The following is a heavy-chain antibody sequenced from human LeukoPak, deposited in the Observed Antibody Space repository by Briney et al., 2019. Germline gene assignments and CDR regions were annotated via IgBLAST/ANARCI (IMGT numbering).Heavy chain of an antibody. CDR3: AREWEVVPGDY. CDR1: GYTFTGYY. CDR2: INPNRGGT. J-gene: IGHJ4*02. V-gene: IGHV1-2*02. Sequence: ASVKVSCKASGYTFTGYYMHWVRQAPGQGLEWMGWINPNRGGTNYAQKFQGRVTMTRDTSISTAYMELSRLRSDDTAVYYCAREWEVVPGDYWGQGTLVTVSS. D-gene: IGHD1-26*01.